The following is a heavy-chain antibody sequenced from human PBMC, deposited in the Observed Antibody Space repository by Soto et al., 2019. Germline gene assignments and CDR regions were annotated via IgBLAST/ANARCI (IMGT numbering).Heavy chain of an antibody. D-gene: IGHD3-16*02. J-gene: IGHJ4*02. CDR1: GYTFTGYY. Sequence: ASVKVSCKASGYTFTGYYMHWVRQAPGQGLEWMGWINPSSGGTNYAQKFQGWVTMTRDTSISTTYMELSRLRSDDTAVYYCARSGMITFGGVIVITQTYFDYWGQGTLVTVSS. CDR2: INPSSGGT. V-gene: IGHV1-2*04. CDR3: ARSGMITFGGVIVITQTYFDY.